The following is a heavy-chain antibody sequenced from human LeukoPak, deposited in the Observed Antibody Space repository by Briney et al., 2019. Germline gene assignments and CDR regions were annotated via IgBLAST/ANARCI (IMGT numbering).Heavy chain of an antibody. CDR2: INPNSGGT. V-gene: IGHV1-2*02. J-gene: IGHJ4*02. CDR1: GYTFTGYY. D-gene: IGHD2-15*01. Sequence: ASVKVSCKASGYTFTGYYMHWMRQAPGQGLEWMGWINPNSGGTNYAQKFQGRVTMTRDTSISTAYMELSRLRSDDTAVYYCARDQSNAYSTFDYWGQGTLVTVSS. CDR3: ARDQSNAYSTFDY.